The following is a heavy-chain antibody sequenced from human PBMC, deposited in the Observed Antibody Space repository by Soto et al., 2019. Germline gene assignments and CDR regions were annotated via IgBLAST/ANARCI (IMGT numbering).Heavy chain of an antibody. J-gene: IGHJ4*02. CDR3: ARDYRPGYSYFDY. Sequence: GGSLRLSCAASGFTFSSYAMHWVRQAPGKGLEWVAVISYDGSNKYYADSVKGRFTISRDNSKNTLYLQMNGLRAEDTAVYYCARDYRPGYSYFDYWGQGTLVTVSS. V-gene: IGHV3-30-3*01. D-gene: IGHD5-18*01. CDR2: ISYDGSNK. CDR1: GFTFSSYA.